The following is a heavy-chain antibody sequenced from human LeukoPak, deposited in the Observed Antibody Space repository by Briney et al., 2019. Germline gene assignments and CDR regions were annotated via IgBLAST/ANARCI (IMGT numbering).Heavy chain of an antibody. CDR3: ARVAGAAEYYFDY. D-gene: IGHD6-13*01. V-gene: IGHV4-4*02. CDR1: GGSISSSNW. J-gene: IGHJ4*02. Sequence: SGTLSLTRAVSGGSISSSNWWSWVRQPPGKGLEWIGEIYHSGSTNYNPSLKSRVTISVDKSKNQFSLKLSSVTAADTAVYYCARVAGAAEYYFDYWGQGTLVAVSS. CDR2: IYHSGST.